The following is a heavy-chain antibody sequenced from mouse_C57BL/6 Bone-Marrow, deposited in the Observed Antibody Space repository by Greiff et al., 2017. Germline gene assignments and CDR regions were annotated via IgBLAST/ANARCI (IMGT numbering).Heavy chain of an antibody. J-gene: IGHJ2*01. CDR3: AREGYDYVDY. D-gene: IGHD2-3*01. CDR1: GYTFTSYW. V-gene: IGHV1-69*01. Sequence: QVQLQQPGAELVMPGASVKLSCKASGYTFTSYWMHWVKQRPGQGLEWIGEIDPSDSYTNYNQKVKGKSTLTVDKSSSTAYMQLSSLSSEGSAVDYCAREGYDYVDYWGQGTTLTVSS. CDR2: IDPSDSYT.